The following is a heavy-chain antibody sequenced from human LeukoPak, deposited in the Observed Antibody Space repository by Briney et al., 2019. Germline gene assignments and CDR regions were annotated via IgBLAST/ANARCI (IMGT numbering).Heavy chain of an antibody. CDR3: ARMGATTPGAANPDY. V-gene: IGHV4-61*05. D-gene: IGHD1-1*01. CDR1: GGSISSSSYY. Sequence: SETLSLTCTVSGGSISSSSYYWGWIRRPPGTGLEWIGYVYSTGQFNYSPSLNRRVTISVDTSKNQLFLRLTSVTAADAAVYYCARMGATTPGAANPDYWGQGTLVTVSS. J-gene: IGHJ4*02. CDR2: VYSTGQF.